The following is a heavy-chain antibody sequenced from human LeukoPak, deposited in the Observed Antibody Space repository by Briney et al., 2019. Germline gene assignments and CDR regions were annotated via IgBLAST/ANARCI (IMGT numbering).Heavy chain of an antibody. CDR2: IIPIFGTA. Sequence: SVKVSCKASGGTFSSYAISWVRQAPGQGLEWMGGIIPIFGTANYAQKFQGGVTITADESTSTAYMELSSLRSEDTAVYYCARAPQAYCSSTSCFPGYWGQGTLVTVSS. CDR3: ARAPQAYCSSTSCFPGY. CDR1: GGTFSSYA. V-gene: IGHV1-69*13. J-gene: IGHJ4*02. D-gene: IGHD2-2*01.